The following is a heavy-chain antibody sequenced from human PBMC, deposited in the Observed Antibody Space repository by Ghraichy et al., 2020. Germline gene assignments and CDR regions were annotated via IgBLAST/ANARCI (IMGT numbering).Heavy chain of an antibody. D-gene: IGHD3-22*01. CDR1: GGSFSGYY. J-gene: IGHJ6*02. Sequence: SETLSLTCAVYGGSFSGYYWSWIRQPPGKGLEWIGEINHSGSTNYNPSLKSRVTISVDTSKNQFSLKLSSVTAADTAVYYCARDTKIDSSGYYYVLLYPSGMDVWGQGTTVTVSS. V-gene: IGHV4-34*01. CDR2: INHSGST. CDR3: ARDTKIDSSGYYYVLLYPSGMDV.